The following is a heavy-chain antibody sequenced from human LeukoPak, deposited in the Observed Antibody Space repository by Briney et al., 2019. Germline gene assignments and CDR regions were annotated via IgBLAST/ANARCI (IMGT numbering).Heavy chain of an antibody. CDR3: ARDTGDDYVWGSYRYMVYFDY. J-gene: IGHJ4*02. CDR1: GFTFSSYS. Sequence: GGSLRLSCAASGFTFSSYSMNWVRQAPGKGLEWVSSISSSSSYIYYADSVKGRFTISRDNAKNSLYLQMNSLRAKDTAVYYCARDTGDDYVWGSYRYMVYFDYWGQGTLVTVSS. D-gene: IGHD3-16*02. CDR2: ISSSSSYI. V-gene: IGHV3-21*01.